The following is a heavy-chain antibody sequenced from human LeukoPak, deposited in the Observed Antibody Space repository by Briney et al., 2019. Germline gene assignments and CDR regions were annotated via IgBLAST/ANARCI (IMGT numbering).Heavy chain of an antibody. V-gene: IGHV3-20*04. D-gene: IGHD1-26*01. CDR3: ARDIVGATTTSFDY. CDR1: GFTFSSYG. J-gene: IGHJ4*02. CDR2: INWNGGST. Sequence: GGSLRLSCAASGFTFSSYGMHWVRQAPGKGLEWVSGINWNGGSTGYADSVKGRFTISRDNAKNSLYLQMNSLRAEDTALYYCARDIVGATTTSFDYWGQGTLVTVSS.